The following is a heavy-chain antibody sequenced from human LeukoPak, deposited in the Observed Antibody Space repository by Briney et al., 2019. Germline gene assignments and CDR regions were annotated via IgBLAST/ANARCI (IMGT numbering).Heavy chain of an antibody. D-gene: IGHD3-3*01. V-gene: IGHV3-9*01. CDR3: AKGLFGVVIRGNWFDP. J-gene: IGHJ5*02. CDR2: ISWNSGST. CDR1: GFTFDDYA. Sequence: GRSLRLSCAASGFTFDDYAMHWVRQAPGKGLEWVPGISWNSGSTGYADSVKGRFTISRDNAKNSLYLQMNSLRAEDTALYYCAKGLFGVVIRGNWFDPWGQGTLVTVSS.